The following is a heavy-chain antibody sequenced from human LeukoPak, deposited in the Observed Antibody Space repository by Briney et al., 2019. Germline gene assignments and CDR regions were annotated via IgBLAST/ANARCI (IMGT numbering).Heavy chain of an antibody. CDR3: ARAASIAVASPGTFDY. CDR1: GYSINSGYY. CDR2: IYHSGST. D-gene: IGHD6-19*01. V-gene: IGHV4-38-2*01. Sequence: SESLSLTCAVSGYSINSGYYWGWIRQLPGKGLEWIGSIYHSGSTYYNPSLKSRVTISVDTSKNQFSLKLSSVIAADTAVYYCARAASIAVASPGTFDYWGQGTLVTVSS. J-gene: IGHJ4*02.